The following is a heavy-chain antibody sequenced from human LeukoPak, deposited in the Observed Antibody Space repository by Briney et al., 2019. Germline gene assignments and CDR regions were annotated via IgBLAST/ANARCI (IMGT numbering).Heavy chain of an antibody. CDR2: IKTIGEGQTT. Sequence: PGGSLRLSCAASGFTFNNYAMSWVRQAPGKGLEWVGRIKTIGEGQTTDYASPVKGIFIISRVDSDNTVYLEMETLKTEDTAVYYCMSDLDNWGQGTLVTVSS. CDR1: GFTFNNYA. V-gene: IGHV3-15*01. J-gene: IGHJ4*02. CDR3: MSDLDN.